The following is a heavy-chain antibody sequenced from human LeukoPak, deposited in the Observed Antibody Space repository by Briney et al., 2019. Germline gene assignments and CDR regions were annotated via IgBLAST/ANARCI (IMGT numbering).Heavy chain of an antibody. Sequence: ASVKVSCKASGYTFTSYDVNWVRQATGQGLEWMGWVNPNSGNTGYAEKFQGGIVITRNISISTAYMELSSLRSEDTAVYYCGSYSGYAQWGQGTLVTVSS. CDR2: VNPNSGNT. CDR1: GYTFTSYD. D-gene: IGHD5-12*01. J-gene: IGHJ4*02. CDR3: GSYSGYAQ. V-gene: IGHV1-8*03.